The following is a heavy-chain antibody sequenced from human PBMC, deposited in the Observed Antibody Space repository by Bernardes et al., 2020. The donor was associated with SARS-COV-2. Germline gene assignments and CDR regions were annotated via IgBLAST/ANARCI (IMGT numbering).Heavy chain of an antibody. CDR1: GFNFRDYT. Sequence: GGSLRLSCTASGFNFRDYTVNWVRQAPGKGLEWVSTIDDSYTTHYPDSVKGRFTVSRDNSKSTLYLQLDSLRVEDTAVYYCSSRLREHFDYWGRGTLVTVSS. V-gene: IGHV3-23*01. CDR3: SSRLREHFDY. J-gene: IGHJ4*02. D-gene: IGHD5-12*01. CDR2: IDDSYTT.